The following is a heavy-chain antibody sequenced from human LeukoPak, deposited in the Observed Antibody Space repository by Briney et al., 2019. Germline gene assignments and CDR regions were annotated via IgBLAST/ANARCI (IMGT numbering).Heavy chain of an antibody. CDR3: ARAPRGTIFGVVIDWFDP. D-gene: IGHD3-3*01. CDR1: GYSISSGYY. V-gene: IGHV4-38-2*02. J-gene: IGHJ5*02. Sequence: PSETLSLTCTVSGYSISSGYYWGWIRQPPGKGLEWIGTIYHSGNTYYNPSLKSRVTISVDTSKNQFSLKLSSVTAADTAVYYCARAPRGTIFGVVIDWFDPWGQGTLVTVSS. CDR2: IYHSGNT.